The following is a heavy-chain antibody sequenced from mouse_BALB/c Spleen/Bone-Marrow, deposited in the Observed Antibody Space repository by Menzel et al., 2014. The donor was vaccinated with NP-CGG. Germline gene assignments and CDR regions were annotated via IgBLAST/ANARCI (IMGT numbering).Heavy chain of an antibody. D-gene: IGHD2-4*01. V-gene: IGHV1S22*01. J-gene: IGHJ2*01. CDR2: IYPGSSSS. Sequence: LQQSGSELVRPGASVKLSCKASGYTFTSYWMHWVKQRPGQGLEWIGNIYPGSSSSNYDGKFKSKATLTVDTSSSTAYMQLTSLTSEDSAIYYCTRWGLRRIDYWGQGTTLTVSS. CDR1: GYTFTSYW. CDR3: TRWGLRRIDY.